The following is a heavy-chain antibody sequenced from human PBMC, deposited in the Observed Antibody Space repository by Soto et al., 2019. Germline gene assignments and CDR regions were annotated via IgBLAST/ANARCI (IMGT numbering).Heavy chain of an antibody. D-gene: IGHD2-15*01. CDR1: GGSISSYY. V-gene: IGHV4-59*01. CDR2: FFYSGST. J-gene: IGHJ6*03. CDR3: ARSYRRYCSGGSCYSYYYYYMDV. Sequence: SETLSLTCTVSGGSISSYYWSWIRQPPGKGLEWIGYFFYSGSTNYNPSLMIRVTISVDTSKNQFSLMLISVTAADTAVYYCARSYRRYCSGGSCYSYYYYYMDVWGKGTTVTVSS.